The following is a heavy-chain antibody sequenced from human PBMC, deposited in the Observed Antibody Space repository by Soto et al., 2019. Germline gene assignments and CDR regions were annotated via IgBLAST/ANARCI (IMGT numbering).Heavy chain of an antibody. CDR2: ISAYNGNT. CDR3: ARDSPPPCE. CDR1: GYTFTSYG. V-gene: IGHV1-18*01. J-gene: IGHJ4*02. Sequence: QVQLVQSGAEVKKPGASVKVSCKASGYTFTSYGINWVRQAPGQGLEWMGWISAYNGNTNYAQKLQGRVTMTTDTSNRTTYMKPRSLRSDDTALYFRARDSPPPCEWGQGTLVTVSS.